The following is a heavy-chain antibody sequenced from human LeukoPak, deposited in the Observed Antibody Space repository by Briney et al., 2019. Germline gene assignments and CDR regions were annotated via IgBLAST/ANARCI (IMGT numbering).Heavy chain of an antibody. J-gene: IGHJ4*02. CDR2: ISAYNGNT. Sequence: ASVKVSCKASGYTFTSYGIGWVRQAPGQGLEWMGWISAYNGNTNYAQKLQGRVTMTTDTSTSTAYMELRSLRSDDTAVYYCARDPPGYSSGWYGYYFDYWGQGTLVTVSS. V-gene: IGHV1-18*01. CDR1: GYTFTSYG. CDR3: ARDPPGYSSGWYGYYFDY. D-gene: IGHD6-19*01.